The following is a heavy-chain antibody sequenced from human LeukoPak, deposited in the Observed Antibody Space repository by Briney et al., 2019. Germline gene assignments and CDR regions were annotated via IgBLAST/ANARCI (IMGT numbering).Heavy chain of an antibody. V-gene: IGHV3-11*04. CDR1: GFTFSDYY. J-gene: IGHJ6*03. CDR3: AADRHYYYYMDV. Sequence: PGGSLRLSCAASGFTFSDYYMSWIRQAPGKGLEWVSYISSSGSTIYYADSVKGRFTISRDNAKNSLYLQMNSLRAEDTAVYYCAADRHYYYYMDVWGKGTTVTVSS. CDR2: ISSSGSTI.